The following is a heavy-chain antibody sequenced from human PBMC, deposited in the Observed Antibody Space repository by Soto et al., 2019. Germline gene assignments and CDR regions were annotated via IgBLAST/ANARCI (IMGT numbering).Heavy chain of an antibody. D-gene: IGHD5-12*01. CDR1: GFTFSNYE. Sequence: EVQVVESGGGLVRPGGSLRLSCAASGFTFSNYEMNWVRQPPGKGLEWVSYISASGSPIYYVDSVKGRFTISRDNAKNSLFLQMNSLRAEDTAIYYCARLGRDGYNFDFRGQGTLVTVSS. V-gene: IGHV3-48*03. J-gene: IGHJ4*02. CDR3: ARLGRDGYNFDF. CDR2: ISASGSPI.